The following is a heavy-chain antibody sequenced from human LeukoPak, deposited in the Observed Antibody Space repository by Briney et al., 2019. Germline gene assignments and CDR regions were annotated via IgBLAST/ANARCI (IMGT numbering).Heavy chain of an antibody. CDR2: IYTSGST. Sequence: SETLSLTCIVSAYSISSGNYWGWIRQPPGKGLEWIGRIYTSGSTNYNPSLKSRVTISIDTSKNQFSLKLSSVTAADTAVYSCARGSVRGEFDPWGQGTLVTVSS. J-gene: IGHJ5*02. V-gene: IGHV4-38-2*02. CDR3: ARGSVRGEFDP. D-gene: IGHD3-10*01. CDR1: AYSISSGNY.